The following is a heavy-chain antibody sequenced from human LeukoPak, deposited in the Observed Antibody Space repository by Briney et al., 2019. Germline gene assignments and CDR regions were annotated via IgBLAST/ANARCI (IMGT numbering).Heavy chain of an antibody. D-gene: IGHD6-6*01. CDR2: IYYSGST. Sequence: PSETLSLTCTLSGGSISSSSYYWGWIRQPPGKGLEWIGSIYYSGSTYYNPSLKSRVTISVDTSKNQFSMKLSSVPAADSAVYYCAKASITARGGEYYYYYMDVWAKGTTVTVSS. J-gene: IGHJ6*03. CDR3: AKASITARGGEYYYYYMDV. CDR1: GGSISSSSYY. V-gene: IGHV4-39*07.